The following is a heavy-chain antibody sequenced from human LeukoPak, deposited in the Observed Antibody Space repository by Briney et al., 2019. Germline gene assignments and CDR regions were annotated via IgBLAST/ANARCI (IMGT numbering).Heavy chain of an antibody. D-gene: IGHD3-22*01. J-gene: IGHJ4*02. CDR2: ISGSGGST. V-gene: IGHV3-23*01. CDR3: AKDPNYYDSSGLTYYFDY. CDR1: GFTFSSYA. Sequence: GGSPRLSCAASGFTFSSYAMSWVRQAPGKGLEWVSAISGSGGSTYYADSVKGRFTISRDNSKNTLYLQMNSLRAEDTAVYYCAKDPNYYDSSGLTYYFDYWGQGTLVTVSS.